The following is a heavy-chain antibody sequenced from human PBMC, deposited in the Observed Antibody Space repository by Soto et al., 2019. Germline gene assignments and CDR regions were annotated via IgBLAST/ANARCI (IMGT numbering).Heavy chain of an antibody. Sequence: GGSLRLSCSASGFTFSSYGMHWVRQAPGKGLEWVAVISYDGSNKYYADSVKGRFTISRDNSKNTLYLQMNSLRAEDTAVYYCAKDMVPAAAWGYYYYYGMDVWGQGTTVTVSS. CDR3: AKDMVPAAAWGYYYYYGMDV. V-gene: IGHV3-30*18. CDR2: ISYDGSNK. CDR1: GFTFSSYG. J-gene: IGHJ6*02. D-gene: IGHD6-13*01.